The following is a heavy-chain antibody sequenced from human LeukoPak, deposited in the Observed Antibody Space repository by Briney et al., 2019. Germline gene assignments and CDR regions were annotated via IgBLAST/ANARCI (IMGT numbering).Heavy chain of an antibody. Sequence: GASVTASCKASGYTFTGYYMHWVRQAPGQGLEWMGWINPTSGDTNYLQKFQGRVIMTRDTSISTAYMELSRVRSDDTAVYYCARGDEDGPARRAFDIWGQGTMVTVSS. J-gene: IGHJ3*02. CDR2: INPTSGDT. CDR1: GYTFTGYY. CDR3: ARGDEDGPARRAFDI. V-gene: IGHV1-2*02. D-gene: IGHD2-15*01.